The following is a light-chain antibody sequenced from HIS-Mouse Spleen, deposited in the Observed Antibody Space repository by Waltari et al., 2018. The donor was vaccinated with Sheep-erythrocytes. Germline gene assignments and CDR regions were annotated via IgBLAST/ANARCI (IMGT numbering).Light chain of an antibody. V-gene: IGLV2-11*01. J-gene: IGLJ1*01. Sequence: QSALTQPRSVSGSHGQSVTISCTGSSSDGGGYNYVSWYQHHPGKAPKLMIYDVSKRPSGVPDRFSGSKSGNTASLTISGLQAEDEADYYCCSYAGSYNHVFATGTKVTVL. CDR1: SSDGGGYNY. CDR3: CSYAGSYNHV. CDR2: DVS.